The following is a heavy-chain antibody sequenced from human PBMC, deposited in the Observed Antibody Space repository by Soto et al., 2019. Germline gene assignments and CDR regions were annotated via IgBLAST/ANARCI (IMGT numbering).Heavy chain of an antibody. CDR1: GFSFSNYV. D-gene: IGHD3-10*01. Sequence: VESGGGVVQPGGSLKLSCAGSGFSFSNYVMHWVRQAPGKGLEWVAIVSYHVSKTYYADSVKGRFTISRDNSKNTLYLQMNSLRAEDTAVYYCARDMMGYLLWFGEPAGDNGMDVWGQGTTVTVSS. V-gene: IGHV3-30-3*01. J-gene: IGHJ6*02. CDR2: VSYHVSKT. CDR3: ARDMMGYLLWFGEPAGDNGMDV.